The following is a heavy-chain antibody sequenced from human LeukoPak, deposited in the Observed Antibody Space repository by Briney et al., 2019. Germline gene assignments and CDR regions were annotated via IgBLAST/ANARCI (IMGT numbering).Heavy chain of an antibody. CDR2: IYSGGST. CDR1: GFTISSNY. CDR3: ARDRSDTRPMDV. V-gene: IGHV3-66*01. J-gene: IGHJ6*02. D-gene: IGHD3-10*01. Sequence: GGSLRLSCAASGFTISSNYMSWVRQPPRKGLEWVSVIYSGGSTYYADSVQGRFTISRDNSKNTLYLQMNSLRAEDTAVYYCARDRSDTRPMDVWGQGTTVTVSS.